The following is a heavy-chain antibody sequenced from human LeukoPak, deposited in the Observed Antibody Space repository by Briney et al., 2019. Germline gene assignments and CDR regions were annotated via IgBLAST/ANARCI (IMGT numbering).Heavy chain of an antibody. CDR1: GYTFTSYG. D-gene: IGHD3-22*01. J-gene: IGHJ4*02. CDR2: ISAYNGNT. CDR3: ASHYYYDTFTYYERAPG. V-gene: IGHV1-18*01. Sequence: ASVKVSCKASGYTFTSYGISWVRQAPGQGLEWMGWISAYNGNTNYAQKFQGRVTITADESTSTVYMELSRLRSEDTALYYCASHYYYDTFTYYERAPGWGQGTLVTVSS.